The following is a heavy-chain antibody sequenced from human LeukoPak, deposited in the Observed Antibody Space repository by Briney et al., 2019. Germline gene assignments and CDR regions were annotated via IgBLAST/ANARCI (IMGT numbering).Heavy chain of an antibody. CDR1: GFTFSSYS. Sequence: GGSLRLSCAASGFTFSSYSMNWVRQAPGKGLEWVSSISSSSSYIYYADSVKGRFTISRDNAKNSLYLQMNSLRAEDTAVYYCAREGIAAAQYYYGMDVWGQGTTVTVSS. V-gene: IGHV3-21*01. D-gene: IGHD6-13*01. J-gene: IGHJ6*02. CDR3: AREGIAAAQYYYGMDV. CDR2: ISSSSSYI.